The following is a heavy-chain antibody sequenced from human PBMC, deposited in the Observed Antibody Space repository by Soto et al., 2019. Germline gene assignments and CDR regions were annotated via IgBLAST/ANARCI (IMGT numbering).Heavy chain of an antibody. CDR3: ASGIVVPGTDCYAMDV. CDR1: GVSLSTSGVR. CDR2: IYWDDDK. V-gene: IGHV2-5*02. J-gene: IGHJ6*02. D-gene: IGHD6-19*01. Sequence: QTPLKESGPTLVKPTQTLTLNCTVSGVSLSTSGVRVGWIRQPPGKALEWLAVIYWDDDKRYSPYLKSRPTITKDNSKNQVVLSMTAVDPADTATYYCASGIVVPGTDCYAMDVWGQGTAFAVSS.